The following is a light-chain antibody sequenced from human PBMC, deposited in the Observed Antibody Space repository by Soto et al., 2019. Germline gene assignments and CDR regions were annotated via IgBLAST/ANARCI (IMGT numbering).Light chain of an antibody. V-gene: IGLV4-69*01. CDR3: QTWGTGSAIVV. CDR1: SGHSNYA. CDR2: VNSGGSH. Sequence: QSVLTQSPSASASLGASVKLTCTLSSGHSNYAIAWHQQQPEEGPRYLMKVNSGGSHIKREVIPDRFSGSSSGAERYLFISSLQSEDEADYYCQTWGTGSAIVVFGGGTQLTVL. J-gene: IGLJ7*01.